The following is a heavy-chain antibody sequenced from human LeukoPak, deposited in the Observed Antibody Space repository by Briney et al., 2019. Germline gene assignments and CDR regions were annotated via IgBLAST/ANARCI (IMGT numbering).Heavy chain of an antibody. J-gene: IGHJ4*02. Sequence: PGGSLRLSCAASGFTFSSYAMSWVRQAPGKGLEWVSCISDSSDSIYYADSVKGRFTVSRANSENTLYLQMNSLRAEDTAVYYCAKGLVTGSLDYWGQGALVTVSS. V-gene: IGHV3-23*01. CDR1: GFTFSSYA. CDR3: AKGLVTGSLDY. CDR2: ISDSSDSI. D-gene: IGHD3-10*01.